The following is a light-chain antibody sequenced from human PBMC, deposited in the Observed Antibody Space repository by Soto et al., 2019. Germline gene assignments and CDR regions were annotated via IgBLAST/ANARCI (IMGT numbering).Light chain of an antibody. V-gene: IGLV1-47*01. CDR3: AAWDDSLSGDVV. Sequence: QSALTQPPSASGTPGQRVTISCSGSSSNNGSNYVYWYQQLPGTAPKLLIYRNNQRPSGVPDRFSGSKSGTSASLAISGLRSEVEADYYCAAWDDSLSGDVVFGGGTKLTVL. CDR2: RNN. CDR1: SSNNGSNY. J-gene: IGLJ2*01.